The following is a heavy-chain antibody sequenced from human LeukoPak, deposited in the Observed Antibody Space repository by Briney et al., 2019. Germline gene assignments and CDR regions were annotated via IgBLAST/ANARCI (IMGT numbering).Heavy chain of an antibody. V-gene: IGHV1-69*05. Sequence: SVKVSCKASGGSFRRSAISWVRQTPGQGLEWMGGIIPMFGTPNYAQKFRGRVSMTTEESTSTAYMELSSLTSEDTAVYYCTKTSQSPITPGAFDIWGRGTMVTVSS. D-gene: IGHD1-14*01. CDR3: TKTSQSPITPGAFDI. CDR2: IIPMFGTP. J-gene: IGHJ3*02. CDR1: GGSFRRSA.